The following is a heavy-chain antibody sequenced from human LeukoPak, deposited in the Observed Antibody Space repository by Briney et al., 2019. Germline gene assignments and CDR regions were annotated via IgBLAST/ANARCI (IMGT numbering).Heavy chain of an antibody. CDR3: ARGGLRRPYNWFDP. D-gene: IGHD3-16*01. J-gene: IGHJ5*02. Sequence: ASVTVSCKASGYTFTSYGISWVRQAPGQGVEWMGWISAYNGNTNYAQKLQGRVTITTDTSTSTAYMELRSLRSDDTAVYYCARGGLRRPYNWFDPWGQGTLVTVSS. CDR2: ISAYNGNT. CDR1: GYTFTSYG. V-gene: IGHV1-18*01.